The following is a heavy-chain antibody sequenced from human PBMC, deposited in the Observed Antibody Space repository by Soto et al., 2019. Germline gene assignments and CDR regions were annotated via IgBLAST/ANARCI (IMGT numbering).Heavy chain of an antibody. Sequence: QVQLVQSGAEVKKPGSSVKVSCKASGVTFSSYAISWVRQAPGQGLEWMGGIIPIFGTANYAQKFQGRVTITADESTSTAYMELSSLRSEDTAVYYCARGGYCSGGSCQRGWFDPWGQGTLVTVSS. CDR1: GVTFSSYA. D-gene: IGHD2-15*01. CDR2: IIPIFGTA. V-gene: IGHV1-69*12. J-gene: IGHJ5*02. CDR3: ARGGYCSGGSCQRGWFDP.